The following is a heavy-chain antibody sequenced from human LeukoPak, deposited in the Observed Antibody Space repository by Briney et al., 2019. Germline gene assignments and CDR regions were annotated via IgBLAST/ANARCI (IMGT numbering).Heavy chain of an antibody. CDR1: GGSFSGYY. CDR2: INHSGST. V-gene: IGHV4-34*01. CDR3: ARDDSSGTHFDY. Sequence: SETLSLTCAVYGGSFSGYYWSWIRRPPGKGLEWIGEINHSGSTNYNPSLKSRVTISVDTSKNQFSLKLSSVTAADTAVYYCARDDSSGTHFDYWGQGTLVTVSS. J-gene: IGHJ4*02. D-gene: IGHD3-22*01.